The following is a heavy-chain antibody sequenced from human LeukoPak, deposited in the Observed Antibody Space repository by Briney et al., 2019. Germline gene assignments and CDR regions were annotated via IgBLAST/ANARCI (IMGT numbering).Heavy chain of an antibody. CDR2: ISYSGNT. V-gene: IGHV4-61*08. J-gene: IGHJ4*02. D-gene: IGHD6-13*01. CDR3: ARGQYSGSWSYYFDY. CDR1: GDSVSSNGAC. Sequence: SQTLSLTCVISGDSVSSNGACWNWIRQPPGKGLEWIGYISYSGNTNYNPSLKSRVTISLDTSKNQFSLQLSSVTAADTAVYYCARGQYSGSWSYYFDYWGQGTLVTASS.